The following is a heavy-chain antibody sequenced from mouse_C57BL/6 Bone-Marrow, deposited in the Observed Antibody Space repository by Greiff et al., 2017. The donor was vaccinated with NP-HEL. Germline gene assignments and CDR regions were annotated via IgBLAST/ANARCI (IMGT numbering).Heavy chain of an antibody. CDR1: GYTFTDYY. D-gene: IGHD1-1*01. J-gene: IGHJ1*03. V-gene: IGHV1-26*01. CDR2: INPNNGGT. CDR3: ARRGPYYYGSSYVRWYFDV. Sequence: VQLQQSGPELVKPGASVKISCKASGYTFTDYYMNWVKQSHGKSLEWIGDINPNNGGTSYNQKFKGKATLTVDKSSSTAYMELRSLTSEDSAVYYCARRGPYYYGSSYVRWYFDVWGTGTTVTVSS.